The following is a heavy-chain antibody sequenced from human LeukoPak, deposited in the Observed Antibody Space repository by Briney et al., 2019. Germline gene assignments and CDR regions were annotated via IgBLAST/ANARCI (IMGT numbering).Heavy chain of an antibody. CDR3: ASRANTMVRGVASD. V-gene: IGHV4-34*01. D-gene: IGHD3-10*01. CDR1: GGAFSGYY. Sequence: PSETLSLTCAVYGGAFSGYYWSWIRHPPGKGLEWIGEINHSGSTNYNPSLKSRVTISVDTSKNQVSLKLSSVTAADTAVYYCASRANTMVRGVASDWGQGTLVSVPS. CDR2: INHSGST. J-gene: IGHJ4*02.